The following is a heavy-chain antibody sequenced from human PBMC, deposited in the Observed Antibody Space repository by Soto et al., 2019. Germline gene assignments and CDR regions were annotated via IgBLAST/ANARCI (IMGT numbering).Heavy chain of an antibody. CDR2: ISSSSDSI. Sequence: EVQLVESGGGLVEPGGSLRLSCAASGFTFSYYTMNWVRQAPGKGLEWVSSISSSSDSIYYADSVKGRFTIPRDNAENSQYLQMNGLRGDVTAVYYCARDDALNSDEFWGQGTLVTVSS. CDR1: GFTFSYYT. CDR3: ARDDALNSDEF. D-gene: IGHD1-1*01. J-gene: IGHJ1*01. V-gene: IGHV3-21*01.